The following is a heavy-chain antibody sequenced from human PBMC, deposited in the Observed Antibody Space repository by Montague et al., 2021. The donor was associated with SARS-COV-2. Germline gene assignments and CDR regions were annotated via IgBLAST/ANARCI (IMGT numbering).Heavy chain of an antibody. CDR2: ISSSGYT. D-gene: IGHD4-17*01. CDR1: GGSIRSSSFY. CDR3: ARDYDDYLDF. Sequence: SETLSLTCTVSGGSIRSSSFYWGWIRQPPGKGLEWIGSISSSGYTYYNPSLKSRVTIFVDTFKNQFSLKLSSVTAADTAVYYCARDYDDYLDFWGQGNLVTVSS. J-gene: IGHJ4*02. V-gene: IGHV4-39*01.